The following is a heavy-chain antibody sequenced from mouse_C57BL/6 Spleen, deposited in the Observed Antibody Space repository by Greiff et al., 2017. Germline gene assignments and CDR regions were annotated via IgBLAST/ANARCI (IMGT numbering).Heavy chain of an antibody. CDR2: IDPETGGT. CDR1: GYTFTDYE. V-gene: IGHV1-15*01. J-gene: IGHJ3*01. D-gene: IGHD2-3*01. CDR3: TRDFDGYPCAY. Sequence: QVQLQQSGAELVRPGASVTLSCKASGYTFTDYEMHWVKQTPVHGLEWIGAIDPETGGTAYNQKFKGKAILTADKSSSTAYMELRSLTSEDSAVYYCTRDFDGYPCAYWGQGTLVTVSA.